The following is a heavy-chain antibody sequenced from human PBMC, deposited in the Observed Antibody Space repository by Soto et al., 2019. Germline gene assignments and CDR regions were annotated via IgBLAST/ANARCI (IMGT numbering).Heavy chain of an antibody. D-gene: IGHD2-2*01. CDR2: ISYDGSNK. Sequence: GGSLRLSCAASGFTFSSYAMHWVRQAPGKGLEWVAVISYDGSNKYYADFVKGRFTISRDNSKNTLYLQMNSLRAEDTAVYYCAKELIVVPAATFDYYYGMDVWGQGTTVTVSS. CDR3: AKELIVVPAATFDYYYGMDV. CDR1: GFTFSSYA. V-gene: IGHV3-30*18. J-gene: IGHJ6*02.